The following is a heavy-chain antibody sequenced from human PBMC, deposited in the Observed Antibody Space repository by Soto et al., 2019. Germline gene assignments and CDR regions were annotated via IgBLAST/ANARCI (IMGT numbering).Heavy chain of an antibody. CDR1: GGSISSGGYY. CDR2: IYYSGST. J-gene: IGHJ5*02. V-gene: IGHV4-31*03. Sequence: QVQLQESGPGLVKPSQTLSLTCTVSGGSISSGGYYWSWISQHPGKGLEWIGYIYYSGSTYYNPSLKSRVXKXVXXSNNQFPRELIPVTAVGTAAYYCACGIVGVRRFAPWGQGTLVTVS. D-gene: IGHD3-22*01. CDR3: ACGIVGVRRFAP.